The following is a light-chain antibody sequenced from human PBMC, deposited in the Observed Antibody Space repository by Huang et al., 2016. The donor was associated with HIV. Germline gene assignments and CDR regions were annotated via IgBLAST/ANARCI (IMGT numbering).Light chain of an antibody. CDR1: QYVSSN. CDR2: DAS. Sequence: ERVMTQSPATLSVSLGERATLSCRASQYVSSNLAWYQQKPGQAPRLLIYDASTRLTDIPARFSVSGSGIEFTLTISSLQSEDFAVYYCQQYNNWPRTFGQGTKLEIK. CDR3: QQYNNWPRT. V-gene: IGKV3-15*01. J-gene: IGKJ2*01.